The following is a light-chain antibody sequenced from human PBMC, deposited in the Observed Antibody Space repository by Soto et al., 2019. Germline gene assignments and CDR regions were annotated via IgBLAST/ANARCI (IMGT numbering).Light chain of an antibody. CDR2: AAS. V-gene: IGKV1-8*01. Sequence: IRMTQSPFPLSASTGDRVTITCRASQGISSYLAWYQQKPGKAPKLLIYAASTLQSAVPSRFSGSGSGTDFTLTISCLQSEDFATYYCQQYYSYPPTFGQGTKV. J-gene: IGKJ1*01. CDR1: QGISSY. CDR3: QQYYSYPPT.